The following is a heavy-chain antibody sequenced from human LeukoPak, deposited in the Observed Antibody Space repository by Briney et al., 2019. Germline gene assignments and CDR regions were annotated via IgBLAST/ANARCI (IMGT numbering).Heavy chain of an antibody. V-gene: IGHV1-2*02. D-gene: IGHD4-11*01. Sequence: GASVKVSCKASGYTFTGNYMHWVRQAPGQRLEWMGWINPRSGGTNYAQKFQGRVTMTRDTSISTAYMELSRLRPDDTAVYFCATQGEAVITKTGTHFDDWGQGTLVTVSS. CDR3: ATQGEAVITKTGTHFDD. CDR1: GYTFTGNY. CDR2: INPRSGGT. J-gene: IGHJ4*02.